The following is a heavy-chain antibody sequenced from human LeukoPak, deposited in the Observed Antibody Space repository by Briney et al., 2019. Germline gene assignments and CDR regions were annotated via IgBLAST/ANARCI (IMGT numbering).Heavy chain of an antibody. J-gene: IGHJ3*02. CDR3: ARERIAVAGPDAFDI. D-gene: IGHD6-19*01. CDR2: ISSSSSYI. Sequence: GGSLRLSCAASGFTFSNFAMSWVRQAPGKGLEWVSSISSSSSYIYYADSVKGRFTISRDNAKNSLYLQMNSLRAEDTAVYYCARERIAVAGPDAFDIWGQGTMVTVSS. CDR1: GFTFSNFA. V-gene: IGHV3-21*01.